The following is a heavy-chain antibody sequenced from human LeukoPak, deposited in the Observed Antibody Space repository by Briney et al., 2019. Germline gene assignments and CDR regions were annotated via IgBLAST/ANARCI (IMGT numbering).Heavy chain of an antibody. Sequence: PGGSLRLSCAASGFTFSSYSMNWVRQAPGKGLEWVSSISSSSSYIYYADSVKGRFTISRDNAKNSLYLQMNSLRAEGTAVYYCARAGHYDFWSGYYKGNDYWGQGTLVTVSS. CDR1: GFTFSSYS. V-gene: IGHV3-21*01. D-gene: IGHD3-3*01. CDR2: ISSSSSYI. CDR3: ARAGHYDFWSGYYKGNDY. J-gene: IGHJ4*02.